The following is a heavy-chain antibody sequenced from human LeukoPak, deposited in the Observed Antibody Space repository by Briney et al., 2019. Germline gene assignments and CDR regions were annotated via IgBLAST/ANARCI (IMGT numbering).Heavy chain of an antibody. CDR2: IYHSGST. CDR3: ARAVGFVYYDILTGYLDY. Sequence: SETLSLTCAVSGGSISSSNWWSWVRQPPGKGLEWIGEIYHSGSTNYNPSLKSRVTISVDTSKNQFSLKLSSVTAADTAVYYCARAVGFVYYDILTGYLDYWGQGTLVTVSS. D-gene: IGHD3-9*01. J-gene: IGHJ4*02. CDR1: GGSISSSNW. V-gene: IGHV4-4*02.